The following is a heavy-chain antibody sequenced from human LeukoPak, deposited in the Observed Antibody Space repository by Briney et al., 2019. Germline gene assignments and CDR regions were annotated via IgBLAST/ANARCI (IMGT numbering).Heavy chain of an antibody. CDR1: GYTFTGYY. Sequence: ASVKVSCKASGYTFTGYYMHWVRQAPGQGLEWMGWINPNSGGTNYAQKFQGRVTMTRDTSISTAYMELSRLRSDDTAVYYCAREAARATVTTGDFDYWGQGTLVTVSS. CDR3: AREAARATVTTGDFDY. V-gene: IGHV1-2*02. CDR2: INPNSGGT. D-gene: IGHD4-17*01. J-gene: IGHJ4*02.